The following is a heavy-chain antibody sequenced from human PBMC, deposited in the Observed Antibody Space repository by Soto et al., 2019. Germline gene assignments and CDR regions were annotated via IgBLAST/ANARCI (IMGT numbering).Heavy chain of an antibody. CDR3: ARDQREGNWFDP. Sequence: SETLSLTCAVSGGSISSGGYSWNWIRQPPGKGLEWIGYIYQSGSTHYNPSLKGRVTISVDRSKNQFSLKLSSVTAADTAVYYCARDQREGNWFDPWGHGTLVTVSS. J-gene: IGHJ5*02. CDR2: IYQSGST. CDR1: GGSISSGGYS. V-gene: IGHV4-30-2*01.